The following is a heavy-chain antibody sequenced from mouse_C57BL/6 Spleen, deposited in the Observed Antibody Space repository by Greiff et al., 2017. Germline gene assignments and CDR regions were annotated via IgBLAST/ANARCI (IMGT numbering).Heavy chain of an antibody. CDR3: ARDGPTGTPFAY. CDR1: GYSITSGYY. CDR2: ISYDGSN. V-gene: IGHV3-6*01. J-gene: IGHJ3*01. D-gene: IGHD4-1*02. Sequence: VQLKESGPGLVKPSQSLSLTCSVTGYSITSGYYWNWIRQFPGNKLEWMGYISYDGSNNYNPSLKNRISITRDTSKNQFFLKLNSVTTEDTATYYCARDGPTGTPFAYWGQGTLVTVSA.